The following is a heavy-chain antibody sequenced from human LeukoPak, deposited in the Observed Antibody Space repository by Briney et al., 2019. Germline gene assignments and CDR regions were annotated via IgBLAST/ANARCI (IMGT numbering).Heavy chain of an antibody. V-gene: IGHV3-73*01. J-gene: IGHJ4*02. CDR3: IRHGDGDYDY. D-gene: IGHD4-17*01. CDR1: GFTFSGST. CDR2: IRSKANNYAT. Sequence: SGGSLRLSCAASGFTFSGSTIHWVRQASGKGLEWVGRIRSKANNYATAYAASVKGRFTISRDDSKNTASLQMNSLKNEDTAVYYCIRHGDGDYDYWGQGTLVTVSS.